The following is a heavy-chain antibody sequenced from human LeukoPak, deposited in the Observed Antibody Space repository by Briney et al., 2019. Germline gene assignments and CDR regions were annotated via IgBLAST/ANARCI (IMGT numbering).Heavy chain of an antibody. Sequence: GGSLRLSCAASGFTFDDYAMHWVRQAPGKGLEWVSGISWNSGSIGYADSVKGRFTISRDNAKNSLYLQMNSLRAEDTAVYYCAKGDQLNYDILTGYYNGGDYFDYWGQGTLVTVSS. CDR2: ISWNSGSI. V-gene: IGHV3-9*01. CDR1: GFTFDDYA. J-gene: IGHJ4*02. CDR3: AKGDQLNYDILTGYYNGGDYFDY. D-gene: IGHD3-9*01.